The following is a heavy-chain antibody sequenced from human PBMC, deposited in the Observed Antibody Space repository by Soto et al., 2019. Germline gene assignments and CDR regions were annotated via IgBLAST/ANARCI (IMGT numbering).Heavy chain of an antibody. CDR3: ARDLGHPPYAIDP. CDR1: GITFRTYW. CDR2: INSDESDT. Sequence: EVQLVESGGGLVQPGGSLRLSCVVSGITFRTYWMQWFRQAPGKGLVWVSRINSDESDTSYADSVKGRFTISRDNAKNTLYLQVNSLRVEDTAVYDCARDLGHPPYAIDPWGQGTLVTVSS. D-gene: IGHD2-2*01. V-gene: IGHV3-74*01. J-gene: IGHJ5*02.